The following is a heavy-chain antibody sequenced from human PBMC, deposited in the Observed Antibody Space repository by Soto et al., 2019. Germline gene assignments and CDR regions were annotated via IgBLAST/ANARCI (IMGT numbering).Heavy chain of an antibody. V-gene: IGHV3-23*01. CDR1: GFTFSSYS. Sequence: SLRLSCAASGFTFSSYSMSWVLQAPGKGLEWVSAISGSGGSTYYADSVKGRFTISRDNSKNTLYLQMNSLRAEDTAVYYCAKGGRWELRTWFDPWGQGTLVTVSS. J-gene: IGHJ5*02. CDR3: AKGGRWELRTWFDP. CDR2: ISGSGGST. D-gene: IGHD1-26*01.